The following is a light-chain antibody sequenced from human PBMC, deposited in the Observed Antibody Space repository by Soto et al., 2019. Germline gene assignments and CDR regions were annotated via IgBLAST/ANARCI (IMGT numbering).Light chain of an antibody. Sequence: QSVLAQPASVSGSLGQSMTISCSGNSRYVGAYNYVSWYQQYPGKAPKLMIYHVTDRPSGVSNRFSGSKSGNTASLTISGLQAEDEADYYCCSYTTSNTFVFGTGTKVTVL. CDR1: SRYVGAYNY. CDR3: CSYTTSNTFV. V-gene: IGLV2-14*01. CDR2: HVT. J-gene: IGLJ1*01.